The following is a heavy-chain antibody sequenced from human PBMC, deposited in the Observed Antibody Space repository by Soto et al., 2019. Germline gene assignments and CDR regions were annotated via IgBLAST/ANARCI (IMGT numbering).Heavy chain of an antibody. CDR2: INAGNGNT. D-gene: IGHD1-26*01. CDR1: GYTFTSYA. CDR3: ARGIVGAPNQYFQH. V-gene: IGHV1-3*01. Sequence: ASVKVSCKASGYTFTSYAMHWVRQAPGQRLEWMGWINAGNGNTKYSQKCQGRVTITRDTSASTAYMGLGSLRSEDTAVYYCARGIVGAPNQYFQHWGQGTLVTVSS. J-gene: IGHJ1*01.